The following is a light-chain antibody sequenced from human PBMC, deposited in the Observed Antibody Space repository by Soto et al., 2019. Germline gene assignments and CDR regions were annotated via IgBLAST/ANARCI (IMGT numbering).Light chain of an antibody. J-gene: IGKJ1*01. CDR1: QSVSSN. Sequence: EIVMTQSPATLSVSPGERATLSCMASQSVSSNLAWYQQKPGQAPRLLIYDASTRATGIPARFRGSGSGTEFTLTIRSLQSEDFAVYYCKHYNNWPPWTFGQGTKV. CDR3: KHYNNWPPWT. V-gene: IGKV3-15*01. CDR2: DAS.